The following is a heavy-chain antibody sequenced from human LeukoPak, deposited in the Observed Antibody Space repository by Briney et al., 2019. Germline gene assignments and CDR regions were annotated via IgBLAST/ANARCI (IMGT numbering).Heavy chain of an antibody. Sequence: PGGSLRLSCAASGFTFSSYAMSWVRQAPGKGLEWVSAISGSGGSTYYADSVKGRFTISRDNSKNTLYLQVNSLRAEDTAVYYCAKIRGYCSSTSCYRRPLTDYWGQGTLVTVSS. J-gene: IGHJ4*02. V-gene: IGHV3-23*01. CDR2: ISGSGGST. D-gene: IGHD2-2*02. CDR1: GFTFSSYA. CDR3: AKIRGYCSSTSCYRRPLTDY.